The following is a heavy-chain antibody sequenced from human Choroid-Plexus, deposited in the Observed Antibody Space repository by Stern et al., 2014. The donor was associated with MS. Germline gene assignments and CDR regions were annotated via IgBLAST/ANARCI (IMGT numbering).Heavy chain of an antibody. CDR2: VSYDGSNK. CDR3: AKDRQYLTYFFDH. D-gene: IGHD2/OR15-2a*01. CDR1: GFTFGSCA. J-gene: IGHJ5*02. V-gene: IGHV3-30*18. Sequence: VQLEESGGGVVQPGRPLRLSCVASGFTFGSCAMHWVRQAPGKGLEWVAGVSYDGSNKYYADSVKGRFTISIDNSQNTLYMQMSSLRPEDTAVYSCAKDRQYLTYFFDHWGQGSLVTVSS.